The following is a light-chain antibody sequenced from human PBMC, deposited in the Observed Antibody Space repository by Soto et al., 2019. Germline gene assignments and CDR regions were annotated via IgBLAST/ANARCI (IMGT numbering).Light chain of an antibody. CDR2: AAS. V-gene: IGKV1-39*01. Sequence: DIQLTQSPSSLSASVGDRVTITCRASQTIGKYLNWYQQKPGRAPKLIIYAASSLQSGVPSRFSGSGSGIAVTLTISRLQPEDCATYYCQESYSTPMWTFGQGTKVEIK. CDR1: QTIGKY. CDR3: QESYSTPMWT. J-gene: IGKJ1*01.